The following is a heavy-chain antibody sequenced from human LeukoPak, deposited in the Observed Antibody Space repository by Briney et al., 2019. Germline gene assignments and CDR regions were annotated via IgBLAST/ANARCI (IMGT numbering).Heavy chain of an antibody. J-gene: IGHJ3*02. CDR2: IKQDGSEK. CDR1: GGSISSGGYY. D-gene: IGHD3-22*01. CDR3: ARVSRHYYDSSGPSAFDI. V-gene: IGHV3-7*04. Sequence: ETLSLTCTVSGGSISSGGYYWSWVRQAPGKGLEWVANIKQDGSEKYYVDSVKGRFTISRDNAKNSLYLQMNSLRAEDTAVYFCARVSRHYYDSSGPSAFDIWGQGTMVTVSS.